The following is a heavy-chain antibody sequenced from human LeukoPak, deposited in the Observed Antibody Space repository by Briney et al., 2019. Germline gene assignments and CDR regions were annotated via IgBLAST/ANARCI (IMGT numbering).Heavy chain of an antibody. V-gene: IGHV4-4*07. CDR3: AREGLYCSSTSCYRAEFDP. D-gene: IGHD2-2*01. Sequence: SETLSLTCTVSGGSISSYYWSWVRQPAGKGLEWIGRIYTSGSTNYNPSLKSRVTMSVDTSKNQFSLKLSSVTAADTAVYYCAREGLYCSSTSCYRAEFDPWGQGTLVTVSS. CDR2: IYTSGST. J-gene: IGHJ5*02. CDR1: GGSISSYY.